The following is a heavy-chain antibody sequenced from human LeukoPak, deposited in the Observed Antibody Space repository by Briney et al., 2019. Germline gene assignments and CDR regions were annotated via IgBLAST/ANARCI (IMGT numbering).Heavy chain of an antibody. CDR3: ARGPALLWFGEFR. J-gene: IGHJ4*02. CDR1: GGSFSGYY. V-gene: IGHV4-34*01. D-gene: IGHD3-10*01. Sequence: KPSETLSLTCAVYGGSFSGYYWSWIRQPPGKRLEWIGEINHSGSTNYNPSLKTRVTISVDTSKNQFSLKLSSVTAADTAVYYCARGPALLWFGEFRGGQGTLVTVSS. CDR2: INHSGST.